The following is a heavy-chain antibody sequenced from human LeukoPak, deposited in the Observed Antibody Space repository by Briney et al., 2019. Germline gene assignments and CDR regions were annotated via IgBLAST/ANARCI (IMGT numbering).Heavy chain of an antibody. CDR2: IYYSGST. V-gene: IGHV4-59*01. CDR3: ARGYCSSTSCSSGFDP. J-gene: IGHJ5*02. CDR1: GGSISSYY. D-gene: IGHD2-2*01. Sequence: PSETLSLTCTVSGGSISSYYWSWIRQPPGKGLEWIGYIYYSGSTNHNPSLKSRVTISVDTSKNQFSLKLSSVTAADTAVYYCARGYCSSTSCSSGFDPWGQGTLVTVSS.